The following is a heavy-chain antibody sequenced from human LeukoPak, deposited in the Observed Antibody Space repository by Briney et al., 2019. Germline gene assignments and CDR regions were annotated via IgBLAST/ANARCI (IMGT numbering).Heavy chain of an antibody. CDR2: ISPYNGNT. Sequence: AGVKVSCKASGYSFTSYGFIWLRQAPAQGLEWMGLISPYNGNTNYAQKLQGRVTVTTDRSTSKDSMELKSLRCDDKAVDYCLRTYWSGGSCYSSDYWGEGALVTVS. CDR1: GYSFTSYG. CDR3: LRTYWSGGSCYSSDY. V-gene: IGHV1-18*01. J-gene: IGHJ4*02. D-gene: IGHD2-15*01.